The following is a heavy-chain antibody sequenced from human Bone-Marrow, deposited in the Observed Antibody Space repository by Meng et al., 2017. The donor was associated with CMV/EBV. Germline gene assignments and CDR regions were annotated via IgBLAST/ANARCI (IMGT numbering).Heavy chain of an antibody. J-gene: IGHJ4*02. Sequence: AASGFTFSSYTMHWVRQAPGKGLEWVSSISVTSAYIHYADSLKGRFAISRDNAKNSLYLQMNSLRAEDTAVYYCARDRGIAAAGTGYWGQGTLVTVSS. V-gene: IGHV3-21*01. CDR2: ISVTSAYI. CDR3: ARDRGIAAAGTGY. D-gene: IGHD6-13*01. CDR1: GFTFSSYT.